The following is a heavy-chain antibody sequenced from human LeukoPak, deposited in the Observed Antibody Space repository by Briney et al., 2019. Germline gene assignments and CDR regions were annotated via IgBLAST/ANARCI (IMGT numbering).Heavy chain of an antibody. Sequence: GESLKISCKGSGYNFTNYWISWVRHRPEKGLEWMGRIAPSDSYTNYSPSFQGHVTISTDKSISTAYLQWNSLKASDTAMYYCARHGRYTAIEYFDYWGQGTLVTVSS. CDR2: IAPSDSYT. D-gene: IGHD5-18*01. CDR3: ARHGRYTAIEYFDY. CDR1: GYNFTNYW. V-gene: IGHV5-10-1*01. J-gene: IGHJ4*02.